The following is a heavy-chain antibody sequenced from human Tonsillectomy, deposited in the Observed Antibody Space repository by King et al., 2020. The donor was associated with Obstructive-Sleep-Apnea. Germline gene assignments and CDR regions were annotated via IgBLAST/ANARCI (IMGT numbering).Heavy chain of an antibody. J-gene: IGHJ6*02. CDR3: AVWGGGRYYHEWYYYYGMDV. CDR2: INPSGGST. V-gene: IGHV1-46*03. Sequence: QLVQSGAEVKKPGASVKVSCKASGYTFTSYYMHWVRQAPGQGLEWMGIINPSGGSTSYAQKFQGRVTMTRDTSTSTVYMELSSLRSEDTAVYYCAVWGGGRYYHEWYYYYGMDVWGQGTTVTVSS. D-gene: IGHD1-26*01. CDR1: GYTFTSYY.